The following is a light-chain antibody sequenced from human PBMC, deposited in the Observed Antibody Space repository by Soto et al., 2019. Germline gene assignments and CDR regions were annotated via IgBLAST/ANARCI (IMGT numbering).Light chain of an antibody. CDR2: GAS. CDR1: QSVSSSY. CDR3: QQYGSSLLT. J-gene: IGKJ4*01. V-gene: IGKV3-20*01. Sequence: EIVLTQSPGTLSLSPGERATLSCRASQSVSSSYLGWYQQKPGQAPRLLIYGASSRATVIPDRFSGSGSGTDFTLTISRLEPEDFAVYYCQQYGSSLLTFGGGTKVEIK.